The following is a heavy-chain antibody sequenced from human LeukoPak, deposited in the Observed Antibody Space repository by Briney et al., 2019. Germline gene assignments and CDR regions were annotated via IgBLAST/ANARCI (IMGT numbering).Heavy chain of an antibody. CDR1: GGSISSGSYY. J-gene: IGHJ5*02. CDR2: IYNSGSP. D-gene: IGHD3-3*01. Sequence: SETLSLTRTVSGGSISSGSYYWRCRRPPAGEGLVWIGRIYNSGSPNYHPSLKSRVPITGDTHKNQFSLKLSSVTAADTAVYYCARDGFLESANWFDPWGQGTLVTVSS. V-gene: IGHV4-61*02. CDR3: ARDGFLESANWFDP.